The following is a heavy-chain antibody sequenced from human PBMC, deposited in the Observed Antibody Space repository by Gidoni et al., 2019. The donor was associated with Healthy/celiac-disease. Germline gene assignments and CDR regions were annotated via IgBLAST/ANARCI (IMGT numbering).Heavy chain of an antibody. CDR2: ISGSGGST. J-gene: IGHJ5*02. CDR1: GFTFSSYA. Sequence: EGQLLESGGGLVQPGGSLRLSCAAPGFTFSSYARSWVRQAPGKGLEWVSAISGSGGSTYYADSVKGRFTISRDNSKNTLYLQMNSLRAEDTAVYYCAKDSGYCSSTSCYGDYAWGQGTLVTVSS. CDR3: AKDSGYCSSTSCYGDYA. V-gene: IGHV3-23*01. D-gene: IGHD2-2*01.